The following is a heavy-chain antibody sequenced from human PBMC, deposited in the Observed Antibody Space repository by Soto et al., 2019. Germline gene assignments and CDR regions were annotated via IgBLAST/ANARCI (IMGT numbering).Heavy chain of an antibody. V-gene: IGHV3-23*01. J-gene: IGHJ4*02. CDR2: ISGSGGST. Sequence: PGGSLRLSCAASGFTFSSYAMSWVRQAPGKGLEWVSAISGSGGSTYYADSVKGRFTISRDNSKNTLYLQMNSLRAEDTAVYYCAKDRKSITMIVVVIADYWGQGTLVTVSS. D-gene: IGHD3-22*01. CDR3: AKDRKSITMIVVVIADY. CDR1: GFTFSSYA.